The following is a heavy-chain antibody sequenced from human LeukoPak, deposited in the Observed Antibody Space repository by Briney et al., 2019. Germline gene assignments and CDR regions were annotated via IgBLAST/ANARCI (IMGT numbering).Heavy chain of an antibody. Sequence: SQTLSLTCAVSGGSIGSYYWSWIRQPPGKGLEWIGYIYYSGSTNYNPSLKSRVTISVDTSKNQFSLKLSSVTAADTAVYYCARGYYNYGFDYWGQGTLVTVSS. CDR1: GGSIGSYY. CDR3: ARGYYNYGFDY. D-gene: IGHD3-10*01. CDR2: IYYSGST. J-gene: IGHJ4*02. V-gene: IGHV4-59*01.